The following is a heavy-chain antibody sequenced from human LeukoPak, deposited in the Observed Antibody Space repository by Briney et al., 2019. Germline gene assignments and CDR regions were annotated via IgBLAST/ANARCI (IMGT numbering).Heavy chain of an antibody. CDR2: IYSGGSA. CDR1: GFTVSGNY. Sequence: HPGGSLRLSCAASGFTVSGNYMSWVRQAPGKGLEWVSVIYSGGSAYYADSVKGRFTISRDNAKNSLYLQMNSLRAEDTAVYYCAELGITMIGGVWGKGTTVTISS. J-gene: IGHJ6*04. CDR3: AELGITMIGGV. V-gene: IGHV3-53*01. D-gene: IGHD3-10*02.